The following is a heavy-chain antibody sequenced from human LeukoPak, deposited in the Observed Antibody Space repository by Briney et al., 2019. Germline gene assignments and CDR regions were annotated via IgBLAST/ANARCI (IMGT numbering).Heavy chain of an antibody. V-gene: IGHV3-23*01. Sequence: SGGSLRLSCTASGFTFSNYAVSWVRQAPGKGLEWVSGISGSSDTTYYADAVKGRFTISRDNSKNTLYLHMSSLRAEDTAVYYCAKGTRVAAAGTLDYWGQGTLVTVSS. CDR2: ISGSSDTT. J-gene: IGHJ4*02. CDR3: AKGTRVAAAGTLDY. D-gene: IGHD6-13*01. CDR1: GFTFSNYA.